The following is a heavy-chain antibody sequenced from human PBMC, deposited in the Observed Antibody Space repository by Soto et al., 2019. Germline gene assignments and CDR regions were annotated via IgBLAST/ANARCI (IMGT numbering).Heavy chain of an antibody. CDR1: GGSIISGDYY. V-gene: IGHV4-30-4*08. CDR3: AREGALLCGSNSDYYSTMDV. CDR2: IYYSGDT. J-gene: IGHJ6*02. D-gene: IGHD4-4*01. Sequence: QVQLRESGPGLVKPSQTLSLTCTVSGGSIISGDYYWSWIRQPPGKGLEWIGYIYYSGDTSYNPSLNSRVTISIDTSKNQFSLKLSCVTAADTAFYYCAREGALLCGSNSDYYSTMDVWGQGTTVTVSS.